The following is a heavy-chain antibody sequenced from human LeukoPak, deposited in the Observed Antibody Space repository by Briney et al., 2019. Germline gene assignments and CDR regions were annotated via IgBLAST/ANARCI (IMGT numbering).Heavy chain of an antibody. J-gene: IGHJ3*02. CDR3: ARSGSRGRSYDDAFDI. CDR1: GYTFIDYY. CDR2: MNPNSGGT. V-gene: IGHV1-2*02. D-gene: IGHD3-16*01. Sequence: WASVKVSCKASGYTFIDYYIHWVRQAPGQGLEWLGWMNPNSGGTNYAQKVQGRVNLIRETSINTAYMELSRLTSDDTALYYCARSGSRGRSYDDAFDIWGQGTMLTVSS.